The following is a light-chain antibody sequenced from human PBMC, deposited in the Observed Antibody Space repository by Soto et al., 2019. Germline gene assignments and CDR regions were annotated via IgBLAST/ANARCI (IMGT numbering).Light chain of an antibody. CDR2: DAS. CDR1: QSLSSGY. CDR3: QQRSNWPPIT. Sequence: EIVLTQSPGTLSLSPGERVTLSCRASQSLSSGYLAWYQQKFGQAPRLLIYDASNRATGIPARFSGGGSGTDFTLTIDNLEPEDFAIYYCQQRSNWPPITFGQGTRLEI. V-gene: IGKV3-11*01. J-gene: IGKJ5*01.